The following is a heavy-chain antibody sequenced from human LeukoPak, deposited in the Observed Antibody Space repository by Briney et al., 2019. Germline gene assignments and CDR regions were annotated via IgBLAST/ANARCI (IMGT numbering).Heavy chain of an antibody. CDR2: IYYSGST. J-gene: IGHJ6*02. V-gene: IGHV4-30-4*01. Sequence: SGTLSLTCSVSGGSISSGEYYWSWLRQPPGKGLEWIGYIYYSGSTHYNPSLKSRLTISVDTSKTQFSLKLTSVTAADTAVYYCARDHAAYYYGMDVWGQGTTVTVSS. D-gene: IGHD2-2*01. CDR1: GGSISSGEYY. CDR3: ARDHAAYYYGMDV.